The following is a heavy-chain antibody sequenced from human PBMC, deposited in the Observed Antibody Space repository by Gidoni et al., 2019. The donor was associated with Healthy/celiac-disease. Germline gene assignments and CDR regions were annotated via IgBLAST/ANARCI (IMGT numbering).Heavy chain of an antibody. CDR1: GFPFSSNY. CDR3: ARDGGDYGDYVSWYFDL. J-gene: IGHJ2*01. CDR2: IYSGGST. V-gene: IGHV3-66*01. Sequence: EVQLVESGGGLVQPGGSLRLSCAASGFPFSSNYMSWVRQAPGKGLEWVSVIYSGGSTYYADSVKGRFTISRDNSKNTLYLQMNSLRAEDTAVYYCARDGGDYGDYVSWYFDLWGRGTLVTVSS. D-gene: IGHD4-17*01.